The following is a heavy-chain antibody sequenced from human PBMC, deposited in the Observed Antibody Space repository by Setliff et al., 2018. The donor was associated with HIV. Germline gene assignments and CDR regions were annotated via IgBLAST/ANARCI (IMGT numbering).Heavy chain of an antibody. V-gene: IGHV3-33*06. CDR1: GFTFSSYA. CDR3: AKDLVTTTGPDY. CDR2: IWYDGSNK. Sequence: PGGSLRLSCAASGFTFSSYAMSWVRQAPGKGLEWVAVIWYDGSNKYYADSVKGRFTISRDNSKNTLYLQMNSLRAEDTAVYYCAKDLVTTTGPDYWGQGTLVTVSS. J-gene: IGHJ4*02. D-gene: IGHD1-1*01.